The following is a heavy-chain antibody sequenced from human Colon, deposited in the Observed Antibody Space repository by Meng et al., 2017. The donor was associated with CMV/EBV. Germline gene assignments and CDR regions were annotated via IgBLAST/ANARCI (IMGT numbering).Heavy chain of an antibody. V-gene: IGHV1-18*01. J-gene: IGHJ4*02. Sequence: SYGVSKMRQGPEQGPAWMAWISIKNGETKYAQKFQGRVTMTTGTSANTAYMGLRSLRSDDTAVYYCARASYEFITFARGIAPGDCWGQGTLVTVSS. CDR3: ARASYEFITFARGIAPGDC. CDR2: ISIKNGET. D-gene: IGHD3/OR15-3a*01. CDR1: SYG.